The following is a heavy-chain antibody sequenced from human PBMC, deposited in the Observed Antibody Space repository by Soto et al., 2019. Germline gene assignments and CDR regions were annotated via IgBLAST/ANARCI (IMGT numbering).Heavy chain of an antibody. D-gene: IGHD4-17*01. Sequence: LRLSCAASGFTFSSYAMHWVRQAPGKGLEWVAVISYDGSNKYYADSVKGRFTISRDNSKNTLYLQMNSLRAKDTAVYYCASGVDYGVRRAFDIWGQGTMVTVSS. J-gene: IGHJ3*02. CDR2: ISYDGSNK. CDR1: GFTFSSYA. V-gene: IGHV3-30-3*01. CDR3: ASGVDYGVRRAFDI.